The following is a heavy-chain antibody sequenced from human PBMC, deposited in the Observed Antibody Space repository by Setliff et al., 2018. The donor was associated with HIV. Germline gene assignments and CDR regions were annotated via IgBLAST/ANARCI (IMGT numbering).Heavy chain of an antibody. D-gene: IGHD1-7*01. CDR3: ARGAGPLNKARTTDY. Sequence: SLRLSCAASGFTFSSYDMNWVRQAPGKGLEWVTLISYDGNNKYDADSVKGRFTISRDNSNNMVYLQMNSLRGEDTAVYYCARGAGPLNKARTTDYWGQGTLVTVSS. V-gene: IGHV3-30*04. J-gene: IGHJ4*02. CDR2: ISYDGNNK. CDR1: GFTFSSYD.